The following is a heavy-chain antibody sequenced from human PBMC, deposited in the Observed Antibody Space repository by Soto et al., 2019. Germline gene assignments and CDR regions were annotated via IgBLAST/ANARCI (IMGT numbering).Heavy chain of an antibody. CDR2: TYYRSKWHN. D-gene: IGHD6-19*01. J-gene: IGHJ6*02. Sequence: PSQTLSLTCAISGDSVSSNSAAWNWIRQSPSRGLEWLGRTYYRSKWHNDYAVSVKSRITINPDTSKNQFSLQLNSVTPEDTAVYYCARDHSSGWYSPYYYGMDVWGQGTTVTVS. CDR1: GDSVSSNSAA. V-gene: IGHV6-1*01. CDR3: ARDHSSGWYSPYYYGMDV.